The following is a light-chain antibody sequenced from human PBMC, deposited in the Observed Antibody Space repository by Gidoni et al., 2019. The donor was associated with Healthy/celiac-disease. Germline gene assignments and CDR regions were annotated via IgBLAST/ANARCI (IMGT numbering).Light chain of an antibody. J-gene: IGLJ2*01. CDR1: SSDVGSYNL. Sequence: QSALTLPASVSGSPGQSITISCTGTSSDVGSYNLVSWYQQQPGKAPKLIIYEGSKRPSGVSNRFSGSKSGNTASLTISGLQAEDEADYYCCSYAGSSTGVVFGGGTKLTVL. CDR2: EGS. V-gene: IGLV2-23*01. CDR3: CSYAGSSTGVV.